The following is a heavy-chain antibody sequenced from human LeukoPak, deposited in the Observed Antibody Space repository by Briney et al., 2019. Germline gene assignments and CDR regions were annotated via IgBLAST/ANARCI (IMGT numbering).Heavy chain of an antibody. D-gene: IGHD3-9*01. Sequence: SVKVSCKASGGTFSSYAISWVRQAPGQGLEWMGGIIPIFGTANYAQKFQGRVTITADESTSTAYMELSSLRSEDTAVYYCARGKPFDYDILTGYYKGGYWFDPWGQGTLVTVSS. V-gene: IGHV1-69*13. CDR3: ARGKPFDYDILTGYYKGGYWFDP. CDR2: IIPIFGTA. CDR1: GGTFSSYA. J-gene: IGHJ5*02.